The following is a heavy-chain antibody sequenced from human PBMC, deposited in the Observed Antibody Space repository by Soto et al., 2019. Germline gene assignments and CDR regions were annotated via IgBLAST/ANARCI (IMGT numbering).Heavy chain of an antibody. CDR2: INPNSGGT. V-gene: IGHV1-2*04. J-gene: IGHJ4*02. CDR1: GYTFTGYY. D-gene: IGHD3-10*01. Sequence: ASVKVSCKASGYTFTGYYMHWVRQAPGQGLEWMGWINPNSGGTNYAQKFQGWVTMTRDTSISTAYMELSRLRSDDTAVYYCARDDSYNSGSSLVFDYWGQGTLVTVSS. CDR3: ARDDSYNSGSSLVFDY.